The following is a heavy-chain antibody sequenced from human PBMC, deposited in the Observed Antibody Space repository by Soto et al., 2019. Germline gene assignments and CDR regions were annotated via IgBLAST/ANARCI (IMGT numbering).Heavy chain of an antibody. CDR1: GFTFSSYG. Sequence: QVQLVESGGGVVQPGRSLRLSCAASGFTFSSYGMHWVRQAPGKGLEWVAVMWYDGGNKNYADSVKGRFTISRDNSKNTLYLQMHSLRAEDTALYYCVRDGTTAAGPLDYWGQGTLVTVSS. D-gene: IGHD2-2*01. V-gene: IGHV3-33*01. CDR3: VRDGTTAAGPLDY. J-gene: IGHJ4*02. CDR2: MWYDGGNK.